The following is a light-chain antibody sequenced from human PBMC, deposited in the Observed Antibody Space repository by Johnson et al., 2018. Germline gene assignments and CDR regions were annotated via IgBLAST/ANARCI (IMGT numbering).Light chain of an antibody. CDR2: ENN. J-gene: IGLJ1*01. Sequence: QSVLTQPPSVSAAPGQKVTISCSGSSSNIGNNYVSWYQQLPGTAPKLLIYENNKRPSGIPDRFSGSKSGTSATLGITGLQTGDEADYYCGHWDSSLSAGNVFGNGTKVTVL. V-gene: IGLV1-51*02. CDR3: GHWDSSLSAGNV. CDR1: SSNIGNNY.